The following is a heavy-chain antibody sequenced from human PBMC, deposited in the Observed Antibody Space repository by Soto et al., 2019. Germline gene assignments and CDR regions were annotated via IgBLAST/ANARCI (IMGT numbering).Heavy chain of an antibody. Sequence: QVQLVESGGGVVQPGRSLRLSCAASGFTFSSYGMHWVRQAPGKGLEWVAVISYDGSNKYYADSVKGRFTISRDNSKNTPYLQVDGLRAEDTAVYYCAKDASLDGGNSGSFDYWGQGTLVTVSS. CDR2: ISYDGSNK. J-gene: IGHJ4*02. CDR3: AKDASLDGGNSGSFDY. D-gene: IGHD2-21*02. CDR1: GFTFSSYG. V-gene: IGHV3-30*18.